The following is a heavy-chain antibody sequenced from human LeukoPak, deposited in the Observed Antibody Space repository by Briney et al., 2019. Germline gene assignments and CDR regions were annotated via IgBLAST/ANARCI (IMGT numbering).Heavy chain of an antibody. CDR3: ARAAGTRARDAFDI. CDR1: GYTFTSYA. CDR2: INTNTGNP. D-gene: IGHD6-13*01. J-gene: IGHJ3*02. V-gene: IGHV7-4-1*02. Sequence: GASVKVSCKASGYTFTSYAMNWVRQAPGQGLEWMGWINTNTGNPTYAQGFTGRFVFSLDTSVSTAYLQISSLKAEDTAAYYCARAAGTRARDAFDIWGQGTMVTVSS.